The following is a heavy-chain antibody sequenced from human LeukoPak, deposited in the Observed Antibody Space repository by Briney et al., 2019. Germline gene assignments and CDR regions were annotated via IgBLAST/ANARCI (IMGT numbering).Heavy chain of an antibody. CDR3: ARDDWYSSSS. Sequence: GGSLRLSCAASGLLFSDYAMYWVRQAPGKGLECVASISADGGSRYYATSVQARFTISRDNSKNTLDLQMGSLSAEDSAVYYCARDDWYSSSSWGQGALVIVSS. D-gene: IGHD6-6*01. CDR1: GLLFSDYA. CDR2: ISADGGSR. V-gene: IGHV3-64*01. J-gene: IGHJ5*02.